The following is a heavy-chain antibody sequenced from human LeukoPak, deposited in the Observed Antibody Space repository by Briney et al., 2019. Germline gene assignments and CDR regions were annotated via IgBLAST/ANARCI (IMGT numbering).Heavy chain of an antibody. Sequence: SQTLSLTCAISGDSVTRNNIAWNWIRQSPSRGLEWLGRTYYSSQWYFDYAVSLRGRLAINPDTSRNQFSLQLNSVTPEDTAVYYCARGRDVVVVPAADFDYWGQGILVTVSS. J-gene: IGHJ4*02. V-gene: IGHV6-1*01. D-gene: IGHD2-2*01. CDR2: TYYSSQWYF. CDR3: ARGRDVVVVPAADFDY. CDR1: GDSVTRNNIA.